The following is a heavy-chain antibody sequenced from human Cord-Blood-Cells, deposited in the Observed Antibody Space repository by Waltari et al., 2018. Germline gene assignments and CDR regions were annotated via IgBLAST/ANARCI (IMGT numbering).Heavy chain of an antibody. V-gene: IGHV2-5*02. CDR1: GFSRSTSGVG. CDR3: EDFTQSVVVPAAMSALAYFDY. J-gene: IGHJ4*02. CDR2: IYWDDDK. Sequence: QITLKESGPTRVKPTQTLTLTCTFSGFSRSTSGVGVGWSRQPPGKPLEGLARIYWDDDKRYSRPRRSRPTITKDSCGNRVVTSMTHMDHVDQATHSCEDFTQSVVVPAAMSALAYFDYWGQGILVTVSS. D-gene: IGHD2-2*01.